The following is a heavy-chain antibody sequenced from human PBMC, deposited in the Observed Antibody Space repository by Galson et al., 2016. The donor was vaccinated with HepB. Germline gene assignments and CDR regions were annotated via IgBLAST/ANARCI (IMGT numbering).Heavy chain of an antibody. V-gene: IGHV1-69*06. D-gene: IGHD3-10*01. J-gene: IGHJ6*02. CDR1: GGNFDSHI. Sequence: SVKVSCKASGGNFDSHIITWVRQAPGQGLEWMGGIIPIFGTANYAQKFQGRVKITADKSTSTAYMELSGLRFEDTAVYFCAAPSSGTYNYYHVMDVWGQGTTVTVSS. CDR2: IIPIFGTA. CDR3: AAPSSGTYNYYHVMDV.